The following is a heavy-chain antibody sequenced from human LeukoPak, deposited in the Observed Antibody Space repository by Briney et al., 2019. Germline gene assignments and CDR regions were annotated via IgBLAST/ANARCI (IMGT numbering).Heavy chain of an antibody. J-gene: IGHJ6*02. V-gene: IGHV1-18*01. CDR1: GYTFTSYG. D-gene: IGHD2-2*01. CDR3: ARERCSSTSCYDGMDV. CDR2: ISAYNGNT. Sequence: WASVKVSCKASGYTFTSYGISWVRQAPGQGFEWMGWISAYNGNTNYAQKLQGRVTMTTDTSTSTAYMELRSLRSDDTAVYYCARERCSSTSCYDGMDVWGQGTTVTVSS.